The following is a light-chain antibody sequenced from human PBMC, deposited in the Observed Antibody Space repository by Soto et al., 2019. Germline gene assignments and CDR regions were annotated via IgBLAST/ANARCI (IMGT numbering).Light chain of an antibody. CDR3: QQYGSSPWT. Sequence: VLTQSPGTLSLSPGERATLSCRASQSVSSSYLAWYQQKHGQAPRLLIYGASSRATGIPDRFSGSGSGTDLTITISRLEPEDCVVYYCQQYGSSPWTFGQGTKVDIK. J-gene: IGKJ1*01. V-gene: IGKV3-20*01. CDR2: GAS. CDR1: QSVSSSY.